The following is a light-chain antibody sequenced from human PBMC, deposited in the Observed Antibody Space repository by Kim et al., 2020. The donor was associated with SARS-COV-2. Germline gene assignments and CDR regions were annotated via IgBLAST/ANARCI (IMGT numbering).Light chain of an antibody. V-gene: IGLV2-14*03. J-gene: IGLJ1*01. CDR1: SSDVGGYNY. Sequence: LPASVSGSLGQSITISCTGTSSDVGGYNYVSWYQQHPGKAPKLMIYDVTNRPSGVSNRFSGSKSGNTASLTISGLQAEDEADYYCSSFARSSSPYVFGPGTKVTVL. CDR3: SSFARSSSPYV. CDR2: DVT.